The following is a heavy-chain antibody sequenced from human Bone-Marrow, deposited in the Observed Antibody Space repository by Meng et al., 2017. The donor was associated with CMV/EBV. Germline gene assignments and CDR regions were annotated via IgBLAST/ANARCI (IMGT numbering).Heavy chain of an antibody. V-gene: IGHV3-7*01. CDR2: IKQDGSEK. CDR3: ARERTDFWSGYPPGGGMDV. J-gene: IGHJ6*02. Sequence: GESLKISCAASGFTFSSYWMSWVRQAPGKGLEWVANIKQDGSEKYYVDSVKGRFTISRDNAKNSLYLQMNSLRAEDTAVYYCARERTDFWSGYPPGGGMDVWGQRTTVTVSS. D-gene: IGHD3-3*01. CDR1: GFTFSSYW.